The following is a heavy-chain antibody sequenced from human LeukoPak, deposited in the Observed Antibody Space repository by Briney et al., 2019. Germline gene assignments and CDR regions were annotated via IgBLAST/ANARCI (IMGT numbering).Heavy chain of an antibody. CDR2: IHPGASET. CDR3: ARPFFYNSGSFYYFDY. V-gene: IGHV5-51*01. D-gene: IGHD3-10*01. Sequence: GESLKISCKGSGYSFTSYWVAWVRQMPGKGLEWMGIIHPGASETRYSPSFQGQVTISADKSISTAYLQWSSLKASDTAIYYCARPFFYNSGSFYYFDYWGQGTLVTVSS. CDR1: GYSFTSYW. J-gene: IGHJ4*02.